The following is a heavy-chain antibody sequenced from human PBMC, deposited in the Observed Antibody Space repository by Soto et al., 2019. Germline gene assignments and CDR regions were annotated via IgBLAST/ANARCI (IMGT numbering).Heavy chain of an antibody. CDR3: GRVVIKMAIKSIAS. Sequence: SETLSLTCAVDAGSLSCYYWTWVRQPPGKRLEWIGAVNPDAIPHYSKSVKSGLKISLAKSKKEVLLGMTSVNAADTAVYYCGRVVIKMAIKSIASWGPGTLVTVSS. CDR2: VNPDAIP. CDR1: AGSLSCYY. V-gene: IGHV4-34*01. J-gene: IGHJ4*02.